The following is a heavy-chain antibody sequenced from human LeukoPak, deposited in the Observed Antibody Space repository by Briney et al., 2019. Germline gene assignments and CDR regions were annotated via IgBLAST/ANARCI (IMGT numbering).Heavy chain of an antibody. V-gene: IGHV4-59*01. Sequence: SETLSLTCSVSGGSMTNYYWSWIRQAPGKGLEWIGYIYYGGSISYNPSLKSRVTISVDTSKNQFSLKLSSVTAADTAIYYCARGGGYIGYFDYRGQGTLVTVSS. D-gene: IGHD3-16*01. CDR1: GGSMTNYY. CDR2: IYYGGSI. CDR3: ARGGGYIGYFDY. J-gene: IGHJ4*02.